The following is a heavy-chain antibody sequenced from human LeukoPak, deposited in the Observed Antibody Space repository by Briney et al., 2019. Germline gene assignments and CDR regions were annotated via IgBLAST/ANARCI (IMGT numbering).Heavy chain of an antibody. CDR2: ILYSGTT. J-gene: IGHJ4*02. CDR3: ARHRWTGTYNFDY. D-gene: IGHD1-1*01. V-gene: IGHV4-39*01. Sequence: SETLSLTCSVSGDSICTSSYFWGWIRQPPGKGLEWIGSILYSGTTYYKPSLKSRVTISVDTSKNQFSLELTSVTAADTAVYYCARHRWTGTYNFDYWGQGSLVTVSS. CDR1: GDSICTSSYF.